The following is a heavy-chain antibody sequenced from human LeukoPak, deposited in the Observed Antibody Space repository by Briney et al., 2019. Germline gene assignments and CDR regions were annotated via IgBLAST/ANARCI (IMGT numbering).Heavy chain of an antibody. CDR2: INHSGSA. J-gene: IGHJ6*03. CDR3: ARGEGTLAGRRWAYQYYYYIDV. V-gene: IGHV4-34*01. Sequence: SETLSLTCVVYGGSFSDYYWSWVRQLPGKGLEWIGEINHSGSAKYNSSLKSRVTMSIHTSNNQFSLKLSSVTAADTAVYYCARGEGTLAGRRWAYQYYYYIDVWGKGTTVTVSS. CDR1: GGSFSDYY. D-gene: IGHD6-19*01.